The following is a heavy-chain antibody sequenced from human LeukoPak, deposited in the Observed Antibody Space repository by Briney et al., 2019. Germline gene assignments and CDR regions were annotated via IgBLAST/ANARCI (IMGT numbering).Heavy chain of an antibody. CDR1: GFIFNNYA. J-gene: IGHJ4*02. Sequence: GGSLRLSCAGSGFIFNNYAMHWVRQPPGKGLVWVSGISWNSGTIDYADSVRGRFTISRDNAKNSLYLQMDSLRVEDTAFYYCAKDNRRHYTSGPNPDSLHWGQGALVTVSS. V-gene: IGHV3-9*01. CDR2: ISWNSGTI. CDR3: AKDNRRHYTSGPNPDSLH. D-gene: IGHD6-19*01.